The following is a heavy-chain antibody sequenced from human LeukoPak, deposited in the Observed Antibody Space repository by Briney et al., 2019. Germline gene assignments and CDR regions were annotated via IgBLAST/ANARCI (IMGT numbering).Heavy chain of an antibody. CDR2: MNPNSGNT. D-gene: IGHD3-3*01. Sequence: ASVKVSCKASGYTFTSYDINWVRQATGQGLEWMGWMNPNSGNTGYAQKFQGRVTMTRNTSISTAYMELSSLRSEDTAVYYCARAPPSPRITIFGVVTKYYFDYWGQGTLVTVSS. CDR1: GYTFTSYD. V-gene: IGHV1-8*01. J-gene: IGHJ4*02. CDR3: ARAPPSPRITIFGVVTKYYFDY.